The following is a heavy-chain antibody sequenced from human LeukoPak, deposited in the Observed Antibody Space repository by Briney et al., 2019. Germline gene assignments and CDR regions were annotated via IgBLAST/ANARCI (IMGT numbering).Heavy chain of an antibody. CDR2: IYHSGNT. V-gene: IGHV4-59*01. D-gene: IGHD2-21*01. J-gene: IGHJ4*02. CDR1: SVSITSYY. Sequence: ASETLSLTCSVSSVSITSYYWTWIRQPPGKGLEWIGYIYHSGNTKYNPSLKGRVTMSIDTSKNQFFLNVTSVTAADTAVYYCASEVADRYWGQGTLVIVS. CDR3: ASEVADRY.